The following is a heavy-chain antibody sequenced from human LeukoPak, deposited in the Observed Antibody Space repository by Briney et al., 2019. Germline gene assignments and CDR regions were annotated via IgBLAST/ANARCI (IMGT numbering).Heavy chain of an antibody. Sequence: PGGSLRLSCAASGFTFRDFGIHWVRQAPGKGLEWVAWIRNDANKEYYADSARGRFTISRDNSKNTVYLQVNSLRAEDAAVYYCARDVWDQETRYFDYWGQGTLVTVSS. CDR3: ARDVWDQETRYFDY. D-gene: IGHD1-26*01. V-gene: IGHV3-30*02. CDR1: GFTFRDFG. CDR2: IRNDANKE. J-gene: IGHJ4*02.